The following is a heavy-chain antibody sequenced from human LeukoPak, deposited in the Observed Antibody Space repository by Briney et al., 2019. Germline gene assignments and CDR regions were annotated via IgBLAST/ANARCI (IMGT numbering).Heavy chain of an antibody. V-gene: IGHV4-34*01. D-gene: IGHD3-16*01. Sequence: SETLSLTCAVYGGSFSGYYWSWIRQPPGKGLEWIGEINHSGSTNYNPSLKSRVTISGDTSKNQFTLKVSSVNAADTAMYYCARAPLGYGYYGMDVWGQGTTVTVSS. J-gene: IGHJ6*02. CDR1: GGSFSGYY. CDR3: ARAPLGYGYYGMDV. CDR2: INHSGST.